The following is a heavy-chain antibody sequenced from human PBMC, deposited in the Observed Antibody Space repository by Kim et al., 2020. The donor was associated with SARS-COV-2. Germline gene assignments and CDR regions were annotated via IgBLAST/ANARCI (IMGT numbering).Heavy chain of an antibody. V-gene: IGHV3-74*01. J-gene: IGHJ2*01. D-gene: IGHD6-19*01. CDR1: GFTFSSYW. CDR3: ARPAVAATNWYFDP. Sequence: GGSLRLSCAASGFTFSSYWMHWVRQAPGKGLVWVSRMNIDGSNTNYADSVKGRFTISRDNAKNTLYLQMSSLRVEDTAVYYCARPAVAATNWYFDPWGRG. CDR2: MNIDGSNT.